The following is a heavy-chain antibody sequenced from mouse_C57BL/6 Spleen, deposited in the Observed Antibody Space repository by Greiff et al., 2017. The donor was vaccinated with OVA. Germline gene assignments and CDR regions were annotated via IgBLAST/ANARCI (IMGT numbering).Heavy chain of an antibody. V-gene: IGHV5-17*01. CDR1: GFTFSDYG. Sequence: EVKVVESGGGLVKPGGSLKLSCAASGFTFSDYGMHWVRQAPEKGLEWVAYISSGSSTIDYADTVKGRFTISRDNAKNTLFRQMTSLRSEDTAMYYCAYGPWFAYGGQGTLVTVSA. J-gene: IGHJ3*01. CDR2: ISSGSSTI. D-gene: IGHD1-1*01. CDR3: AYGPWFAY.